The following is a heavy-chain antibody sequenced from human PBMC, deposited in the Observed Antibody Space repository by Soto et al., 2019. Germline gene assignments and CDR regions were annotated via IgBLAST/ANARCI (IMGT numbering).Heavy chain of an antibody. V-gene: IGHV4-39*01. CDR1: GGSISSSSYY. CDR3: ARAVLGYCSSTSCHPFDY. D-gene: IGHD2-2*01. CDR2: IYYSGST. J-gene: IGHJ4*02. Sequence: LETLSLTCTVSGGSISSSSYYWGWIRQPPEKGLEWIGSIYYSGSTYYNPSLKSRVTISVDTSKNQFSLKLSSVTAADTAVYYCARAVLGYCSSTSCHPFDYWGQGTLVTVSS.